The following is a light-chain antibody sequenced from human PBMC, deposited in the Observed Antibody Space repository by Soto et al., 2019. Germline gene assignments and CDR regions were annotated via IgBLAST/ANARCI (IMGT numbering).Light chain of an antibody. CDR2: GAS. V-gene: IGKV3-15*01. CDR1: QSVSSN. CDR3: QQGWT. Sequence: EIVMTQSPATLSVSPGERATLSCRASQSVSSNLAWYQQKPGQAPRLLIYGASTRATGIPARFSGSGSGTEFTLTISSLQSEDVAVYYCQQGWTFGQGTKVEVK. J-gene: IGKJ1*01.